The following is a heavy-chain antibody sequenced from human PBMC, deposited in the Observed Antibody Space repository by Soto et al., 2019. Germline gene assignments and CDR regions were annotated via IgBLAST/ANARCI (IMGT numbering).Heavy chain of an antibody. CDR3: ARHTGQWLAIDY. CDR1: GGSFSGYY. CDR2: INHSGST. V-gene: IGHV4-34*01. Sequence: LSLTCAVYGGSFSGYYWSWIRQPPGKGLEWIGEINHSGSTNYNPSLKSRVTISVDTSKNQFSLKLSSVTAADTAVFYCARHTGQWLAIDYWGQGTLVTVSS. J-gene: IGHJ4*02. D-gene: IGHD6-19*01.